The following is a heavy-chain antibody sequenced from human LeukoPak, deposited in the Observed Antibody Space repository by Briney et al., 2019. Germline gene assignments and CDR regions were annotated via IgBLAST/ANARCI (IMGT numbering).Heavy chain of an antibody. CDR1: GFTFSSYG. CDR3: AKARAKDYDILTGFVDY. CDR2: ISYDGSNK. V-gene: IGHV3-30*18. J-gene: IGHJ4*02. Sequence: GRSLRLSCAASGFTFSSYGMHWVRQAPGKGLEWVAVISYDGSNKYHADSVKGRFTISRDNSKNTLYLQMNSLRAEDTAVYYCAKARAKDYDILTGFVDYWGQGTLVTVSS. D-gene: IGHD3-9*01.